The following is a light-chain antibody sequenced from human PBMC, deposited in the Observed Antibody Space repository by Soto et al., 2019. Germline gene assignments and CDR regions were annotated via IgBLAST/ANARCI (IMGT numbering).Light chain of an antibody. J-gene: IGLJ2*01. V-gene: IGLV2-14*02. CDR1: SGDIGTYNL. CDR3: SSYTTIKTVV. Sequence: QSVLTQPASVSGSPEQSITISCTGTSGDIGTYNLVSWYQQYPGKAPQLIIYEVSNRPSGISDRFSGFKSANTAYLTISGVQPEDEADYHCSSYTTIKTVVFGGGTKLTVL. CDR2: EVS.